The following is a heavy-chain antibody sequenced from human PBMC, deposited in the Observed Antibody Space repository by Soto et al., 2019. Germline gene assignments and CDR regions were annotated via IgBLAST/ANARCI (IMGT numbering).Heavy chain of an antibody. CDR1: GYTFNSYY. Sequence: QVQLVLSGAGVKKPGASVKVSCKASGYTFNSYYMHWVRQAPGQGLEWMGIINPSGGSTSYAQKFQGRVTMTRDTSTSTVYMELSSLRSEDTAVYYCARDPVGDGGNPDFDYWGQGTLVTVSS. CDR2: INPSGGST. V-gene: IGHV1-46*02. J-gene: IGHJ4*02. CDR3: ARDPVGDGGNPDFDY. D-gene: IGHD2-15*01.